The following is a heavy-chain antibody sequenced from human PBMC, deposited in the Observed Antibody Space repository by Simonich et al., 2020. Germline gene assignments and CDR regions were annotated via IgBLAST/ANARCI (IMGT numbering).Heavy chain of an antibody. CDR1: GFTFSSYW. V-gene: IGHV3-74*01. J-gene: IGHJ4*02. Sequence: EVQLVESGGGLVQPGGSLRLSCAASGFTFSSYWMHWVRQAPGKGRVWDSRINRDGGSTSYADAGKGRVTIARDNAKNTLYLQMNSLRAEDTAVYYCARNRLDYWGQGTLVTVSS. CDR3: ARNRLDY. CDR2: INRDGGST.